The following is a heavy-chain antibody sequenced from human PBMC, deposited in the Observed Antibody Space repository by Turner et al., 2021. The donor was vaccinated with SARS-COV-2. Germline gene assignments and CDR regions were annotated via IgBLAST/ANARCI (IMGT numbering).Heavy chain of an antibody. V-gene: IGHV3-13*04. J-gene: IGHJ4*02. D-gene: IGHD3-22*01. Sequence: EVQLVESGGGLVQPGWSLRLSCAASGFTFSSYEMHWVRQAKGKGLKWDSVIGTAGDTYYPGSVKGRFTISRENAKNSLYLQMNSLRAGDTAVYYCERAKYDGSGEYCDFDDWGQGTLVTVSS. CDR2: IGTAGDT. CDR3: ERAKYDGSGEYCDFDD. CDR1: GFTFSSYE.